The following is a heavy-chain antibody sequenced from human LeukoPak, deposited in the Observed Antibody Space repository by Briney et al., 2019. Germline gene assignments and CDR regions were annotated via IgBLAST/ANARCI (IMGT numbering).Heavy chain of an antibody. CDR3: AKDQGLYCSGGSCYSGAFDI. CDR1: GFIFDDYG. CDR2: INWNGGST. D-gene: IGHD2-15*01. V-gene: IGHV3-20*04. Sequence: SGGSLRLSRAASGFIFDDYGMSWVRQAPGKGLEWVSGINWNGGSTGYADSVKGRFTISRDNAKNSLYLQMNSLRAEDMALYYCAKDQGLYCSGGSCYSGAFDIWGQGTMVTVSS. J-gene: IGHJ3*02.